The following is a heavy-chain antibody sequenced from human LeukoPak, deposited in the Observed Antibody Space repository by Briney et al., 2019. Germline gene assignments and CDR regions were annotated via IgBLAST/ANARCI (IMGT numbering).Heavy chain of an antibody. CDR3: ARVAGTSGYSYGFPYFDY. CDR1: GFTFSSYE. Sequence: QPGGSLRLSCAASGFTFSSYEMNWVRQAPGKGLEWVSYISSSGSTIYYADSVKGRFTISRDNAKNSLYPQMNSLRAEDTAVYYCARVAGTSGYSYGFPYFDYWGQGTLVTVSS. V-gene: IGHV3-48*03. D-gene: IGHD5-18*01. J-gene: IGHJ4*02. CDR2: ISSSGSTI.